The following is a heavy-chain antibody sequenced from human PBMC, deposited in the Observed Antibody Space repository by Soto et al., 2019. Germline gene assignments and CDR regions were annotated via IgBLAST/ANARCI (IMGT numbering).Heavy chain of an antibody. J-gene: IGHJ5*02. V-gene: IGHV3-49*04. CDR1: GFTFGDYA. CDR3: SRGSFGYYGP. CDR2: IRNTPYGGTT. D-gene: IGHD2-2*03. Sequence: PGGSLRLSCTGSGFTFGDYAVNWVRQAPGKGLEWVGFIRNTPYGGTTDYAASVRGRFTISRDDSESIAYLQMNSLKTEDSGVYYCSRGSFGYYGPWGPGTLVTVSS.